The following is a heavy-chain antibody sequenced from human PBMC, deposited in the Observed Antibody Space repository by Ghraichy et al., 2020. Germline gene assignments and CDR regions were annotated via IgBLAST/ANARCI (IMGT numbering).Heavy chain of an antibody. V-gene: IGHV5-51*01. CDR2: IYPGDSDT. CDR3: ARHIASGSYSGWYFDL. J-gene: IGHJ2*01. D-gene: IGHD1-26*01. Sequence: GESLNISCKGSGYSFTSYWIGWVRQMPGKGLEWMGIIYPGDSDTRYSPSFQGQVTISADKSISTAYLQWSSLKASDTAMYYCARHIASGSYSGWYFDLWGRGTLVTVSS. CDR1: GYSFTSYW.